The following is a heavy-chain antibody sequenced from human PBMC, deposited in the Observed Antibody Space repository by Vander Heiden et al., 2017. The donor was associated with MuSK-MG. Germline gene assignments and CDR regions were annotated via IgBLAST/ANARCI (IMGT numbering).Heavy chain of an antibody. Sequence: QVQLVQSGAEVKKPGSSVKVSCKASGGTFSSYAISWVRQAPGQGLEWMGGIIPIFGTANYAQKFQGRVTITADESTSTAYMELSSLRSEDTAVYYCASQIEEYYYDSSGYYPFGYWGQGTLVTVSS. CDR3: ASQIEEYYYDSSGYYPFGY. J-gene: IGHJ4*02. V-gene: IGHV1-69*01. CDR1: GGTFSSYA. CDR2: IIPIFGTA. D-gene: IGHD3-22*01.